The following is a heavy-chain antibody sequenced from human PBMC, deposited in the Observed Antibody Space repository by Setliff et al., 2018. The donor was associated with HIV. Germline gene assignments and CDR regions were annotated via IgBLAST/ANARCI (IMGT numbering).Heavy chain of an antibody. V-gene: IGHV4-31*03. CDR2: IYYSGST. Sequence: SETLSLTCSVSGGSTTSGGYYWSWIRQHPGKGLEYIGYIYYSGSTYYNPSLKSRVTMSIDTSTQQFFLNVTSVTAADTAVYYCARYDYGDFDYWGQGTPVTVSS. D-gene: IGHD4-17*01. CDR1: GGSTTSGGYY. J-gene: IGHJ4*02. CDR3: ARYDYGDFDY.